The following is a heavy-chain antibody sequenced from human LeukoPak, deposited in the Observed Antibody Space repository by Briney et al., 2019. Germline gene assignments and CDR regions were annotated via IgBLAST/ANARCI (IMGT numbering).Heavy chain of an antibody. CDR1: GGTFSSYT. J-gene: IGHJ6*03. V-gene: IGHV1-69*02. D-gene: IGHD2-8*01. Sequence: SVKVSCKASGGTFSSYTISWVRQAPGQGLEWMGRMIPILGIANYAQKFQGRVTITADKSTSTAYMELSSLRSEDTAVYYCARHARCTNGVCYKLPGPYYMDVWGKGTTVTVSS. CDR2: MIPILGIA. CDR3: ARHARCTNGVCYKLPGPYYMDV.